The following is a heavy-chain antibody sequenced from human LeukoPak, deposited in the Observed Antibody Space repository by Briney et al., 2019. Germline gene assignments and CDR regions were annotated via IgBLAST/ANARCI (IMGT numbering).Heavy chain of an antibody. V-gene: IGHV3-23*01. CDR2: ISGSGGST. CDR1: GFTFSSYA. J-gene: IGHJ6*03. D-gene: IGHD2-15*01. CDR3: AKGGCSGGSCYSGDYYYYMDV. Sequence: GGSLRLSCAASGFTFSSYAMSWVRQAPGKGLEWVSAISGSGGSTYYADSVKGRFTISRDNSKNTLYLQMNSLRAEDTAVYYCAKGGCSGGSCYSGDYYYYMDVWGKGTTVTVSS.